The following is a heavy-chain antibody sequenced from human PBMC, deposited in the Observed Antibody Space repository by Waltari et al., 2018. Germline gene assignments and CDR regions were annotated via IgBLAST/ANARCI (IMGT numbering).Heavy chain of an antibody. CDR2: GHYTGST. V-gene: IGHV4-59*01. Sequence: VQLQESGPGLVKPSETLSLTCTVSGGSITSDYWNWVRHPPGKGREWIAFGHYTGSTNYNPSLRSRVTISVDTSKNQFSRELRSVSAADTAMYYCARGRVVPAAVDSWGQGTLVTVSS. D-gene: IGHD2-2*01. CDR1: GGSITSDY. J-gene: IGHJ4*02. CDR3: ARGRVVPAAVDS.